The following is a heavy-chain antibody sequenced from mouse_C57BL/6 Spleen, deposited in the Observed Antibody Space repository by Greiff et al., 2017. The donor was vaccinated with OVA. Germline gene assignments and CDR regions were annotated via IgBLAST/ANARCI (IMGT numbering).Heavy chain of an antibody. Sequence: EVKLVESGAGLVKPGGSLKLSCAASGFTFSSYAMSWVRQTPEKRLEWVAYISSGGDYIYYADTVKGRFTISRDNARNTLYLQMSSLKSEDTAMYYCTRDGAGDFDYWGQGTTLTVSS. CDR2: ISSGGDYI. J-gene: IGHJ2*01. CDR1: GFTFSSYA. CDR3: TRDGAGDFDY. V-gene: IGHV5-9-1*02. D-gene: IGHD2-3*01.